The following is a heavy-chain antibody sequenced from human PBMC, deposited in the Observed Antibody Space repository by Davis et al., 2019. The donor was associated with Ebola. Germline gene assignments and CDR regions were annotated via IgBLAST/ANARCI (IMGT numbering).Heavy chain of an antibody. CDR2: VFLRGRT. J-gene: IGHJ2*01. Sequence: PSETLSLTCTVSGGSISNGSTSDYYWNWIRQPPGKGLEWVGYVFLRGRTNYNPSLKSRLTISVDTSKNQFSLKLSSVTAADTAVYYCAREREPDWYFDLWGRGTLVTVSS. V-gene: IGHV4-61*08. CDR1: GGSISNGSTSDYY. CDR3: AREREPDWYFDL. D-gene: IGHD1-14*01.